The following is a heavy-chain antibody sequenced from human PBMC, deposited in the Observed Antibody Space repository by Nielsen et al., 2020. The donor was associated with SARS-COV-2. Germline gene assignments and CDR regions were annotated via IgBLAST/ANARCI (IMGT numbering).Heavy chain of an antibody. V-gene: IGHV3-23*03. CDR2: IYSGGSST. Sequence: GGSLRLSCAASGFTFSSYAMSWVRQAPGKGLEWVSVIYSGGSSTYYADSVKGRFTISRDNSKNTLYLQMNSLRAEDTAVYYCARESSSSYYFDYWGQGTLVTVSS. CDR1: GFTFSSYA. CDR3: ARESSSSYYFDY. D-gene: IGHD6-6*01. J-gene: IGHJ4*02.